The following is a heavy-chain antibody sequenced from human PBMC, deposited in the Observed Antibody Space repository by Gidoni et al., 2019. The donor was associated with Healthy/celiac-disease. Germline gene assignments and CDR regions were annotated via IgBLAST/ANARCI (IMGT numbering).Heavy chain of an antibody. CDR1: GFTFRSYA. J-gene: IGHJ4*02. D-gene: IGHD2-21*02. CDR3: AKSVWVHIVVVPAIDY. CDR2: SSGSGGST. Sequence: EVQLLESGGGLVQPGGSLRLSCAASGFTFRSYAMSWVRQAPGKGLEWVSASSGSGGSTYYAASVKGRFPISSDNSKNTLYLPMNSLRATDTAVYYCAKSVWVHIVVVPAIDYWGQGTLVTVSS. V-gene: IGHV3-23*01.